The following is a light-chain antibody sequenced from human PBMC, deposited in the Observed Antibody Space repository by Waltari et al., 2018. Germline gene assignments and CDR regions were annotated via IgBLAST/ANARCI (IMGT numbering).Light chain of an antibody. CDR3: CSFAGSVYIWV. Sequence: QSALTQPRSVSGSPGQSVTIPCTGSSSDAGGYTYVSWYQQHPGKAPKLMIYDVSKRPSGVPDRFSGSKSGNTASLTISGLQTEDEADYFCCSFAGSVYIWVFGGGTKLTVL. CDR2: DVS. V-gene: IGLV2-11*01. CDR1: SSDAGGYTY. J-gene: IGLJ3*02.